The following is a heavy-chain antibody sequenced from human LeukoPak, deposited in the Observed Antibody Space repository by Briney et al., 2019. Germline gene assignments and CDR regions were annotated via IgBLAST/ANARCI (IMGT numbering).Heavy chain of an antibody. Sequence: SETLSLTCTVSGGSISSYYWSWIRQPPGKGLEWIGYIYYSGSTNYNPSLKSRVTISVDTSKNQCSLKRSSVTAADTAFYHCAGGGASSSGFSLNNWGKGPRVTVS. J-gene: IGHJ4*02. CDR3: AGGGASSSGFSLNN. D-gene: IGHD3-9*01. CDR2: IYYSGST. CDR1: GGSISSYY. V-gene: IGHV4-59*01.